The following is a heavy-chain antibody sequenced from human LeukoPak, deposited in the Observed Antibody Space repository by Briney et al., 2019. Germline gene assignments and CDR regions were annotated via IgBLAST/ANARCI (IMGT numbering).Heavy chain of an antibody. CDR2: INPNSGGT. CDR1: GYTFTGYY. V-gene: IGHV1-2*02. CDR3: ARDPMAMVRGVIWDWFDP. Sequence: ASVKVSCKASGYTFTGYYMHWVRQAPGQGLGWMGWINPNSGGTNYAQKFQGRVTMTRDTSISTAYMELSRLRSDDTAVYYCARDPMAMVRGVIWDWFDPWGQGTLVTVSS. J-gene: IGHJ5*02. D-gene: IGHD3-10*01.